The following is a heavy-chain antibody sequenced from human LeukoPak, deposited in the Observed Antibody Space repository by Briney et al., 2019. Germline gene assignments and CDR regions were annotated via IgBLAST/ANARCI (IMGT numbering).Heavy chain of an antibody. Sequence: HPGGSLRLSCAASGFTFNTYSMSWVRQAPGKGLEWLSYISSTSTTIYYADSVKGRFTTSRDNAKNSLYLQMNSLRDEDTAVYYCARDSYGLGTPFDHWGQGTLVTVSS. D-gene: IGHD3-10*01. CDR1: GFTFNTYS. CDR2: ISSTSTTI. V-gene: IGHV3-48*02. J-gene: IGHJ4*02. CDR3: ARDSYGLGTPFDH.